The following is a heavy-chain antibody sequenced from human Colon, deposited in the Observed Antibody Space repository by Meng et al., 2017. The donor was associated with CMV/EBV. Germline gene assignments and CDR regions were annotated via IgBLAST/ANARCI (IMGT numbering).Heavy chain of an antibody. Sequence: ASVKVSCKASGYTFTSYDINWVRQATGQGLEWMGWMNPNSGNTGYAQKFQGRVTMTRNTSIDTAYMELSSLRSEDTAVYHCARRWGRGSIAVAGSSDSSRLLMFWGQGTLVTVSS. CDR1: GYTFTSYD. CDR3: ARRWGRGSIAVAGSSDSSRLLMF. D-gene: IGHD6-19*01. J-gene: IGHJ4*02. V-gene: IGHV1-8*01. CDR2: MNPNSGNT.